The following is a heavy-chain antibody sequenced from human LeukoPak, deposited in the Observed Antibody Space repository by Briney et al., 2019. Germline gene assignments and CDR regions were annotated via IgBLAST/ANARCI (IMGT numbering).Heavy chain of an antibody. CDR1: GGSFSGYY. Sequence: PSETLSLTCAVYGGSFSGYYWSWIRQPPGKGLEWIGEINHSGSTNYNPSLKSRVTISVDTSKNRFALKLSSVTAADTAVYYCARRRGQGSGSYFHYYYYGMDVWGQGTTVTVSS. CDR3: ARRRGQGSGSYFHYYYYGMDV. V-gene: IGHV4-34*01. CDR2: INHSGST. J-gene: IGHJ6*02. D-gene: IGHD3-10*01.